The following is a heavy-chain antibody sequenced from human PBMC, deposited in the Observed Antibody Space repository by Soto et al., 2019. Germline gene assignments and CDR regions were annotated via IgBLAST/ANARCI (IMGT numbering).Heavy chain of an antibody. V-gene: IGHV1-18*01. CDR2: ISAYNGNT. CDR3: ARGGYYDILTGYSARMGIDY. D-gene: IGHD3-9*01. Sequence: ASVKVSCKASGYTFTSYGISWVGQSPGQGLEWMGWISAYNGNTNYAQKLQGRVTMTTDTSTSTAYMELRSLRSDDTAVYYCARGGYYDILTGYSARMGIDYWGQGTLVTVSS. CDR1: GYTFTSYG. J-gene: IGHJ4*02.